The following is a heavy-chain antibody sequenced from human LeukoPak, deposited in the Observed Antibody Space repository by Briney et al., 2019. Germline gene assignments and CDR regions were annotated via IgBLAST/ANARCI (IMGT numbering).Heavy chain of an antibody. CDR1: GGSISSSSYY. CDR2: IYYSGST. J-gene: IGHJ6*03. Sequence: PSETLSLTCTVSGGSISSSSYYWGWIRQPPGKGLEWIGSIYYSGSTYYNPSLKSRVTISVDTSKNQFSLKLSSVTAADTAVYYCAREGSEGSGWYGFGYYYYMDVWGKGTTVTVSS. D-gene: IGHD6-19*01. V-gene: IGHV4-39*07. CDR3: AREGSEGSGWYGFGYYYYMDV.